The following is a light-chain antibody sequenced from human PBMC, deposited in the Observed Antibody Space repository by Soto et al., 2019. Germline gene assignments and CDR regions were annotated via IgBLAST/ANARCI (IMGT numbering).Light chain of an antibody. CDR3: QKYSSVPV. CDR1: QGIRNY. V-gene: IGKV1-27*01. CDR2: AAS. J-gene: IGKJ3*01. Sequence: DIQMTQSPTSLSASVGDRVTITCRASQGIRNYVAWYQQIPGKAPKLLIYAASTLQSGVPSRFSGSGSGTDFTLNIYGLQPEDVATYSCQKYSSVPVFGPGTKVEIK.